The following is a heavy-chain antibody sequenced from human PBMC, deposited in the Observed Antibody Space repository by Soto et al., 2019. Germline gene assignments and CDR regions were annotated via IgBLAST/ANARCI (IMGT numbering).Heavy chain of an antibody. Sequence: GGSLRLSCAASGFTFDDYTMHWVRQAPGKGLEWVSLISWDGGSTYYADSVKGRFTISRDNSKNSLYLQMNSLRTEDTALYYCAKGMYYYDSSGYSPHFDYWGQGTLVTVSS. J-gene: IGHJ4*02. CDR3: AKGMYYYDSSGYSPHFDY. V-gene: IGHV3-43*01. CDR2: ISWDGGST. D-gene: IGHD3-22*01. CDR1: GFTFDDYT.